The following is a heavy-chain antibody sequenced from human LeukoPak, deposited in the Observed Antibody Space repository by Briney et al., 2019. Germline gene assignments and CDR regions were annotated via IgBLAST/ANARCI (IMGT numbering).Heavy chain of an antibody. J-gene: IGHJ4*02. Sequence: PSETLFLTCAVSSYSISSGSYWGWIRQSPGKGLEWVGSIFHSGNSYYNPSLKSRLTMSVDTSKNQFSLKLTSVTAADTALYYCARVTYVDDMLYQYFDYWGQGILVTVSS. V-gene: IGHV4-38-2*01. CDR3: ARVTYVDDMLYQYFDY. CDR2: IFHSGNS. D-gene: IGHD4-17*01. CDR1: SYSISSGSY.